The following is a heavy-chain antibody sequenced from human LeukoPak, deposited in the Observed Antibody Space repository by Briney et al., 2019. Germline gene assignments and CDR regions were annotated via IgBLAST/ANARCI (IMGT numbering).Heavy chain of an antibody. Sequence: SVKVSCKTSGGTFSSYAISWVRQAPGQGLEWMGRIIPILGIANYAQKFQGRVTITADKSTSTAYMELSSLRSEDTAVYYCARGDVDTYFFDYWGQGTLVTVSS. D-gene: IGHD5-18*01. CDR1: GGTFSSYA. CDR3: ARGDVDTYFFDY. CDR2: IIPILGIA. V-gene: IGHV1-69*04. J-gene: IGHJ4*02.